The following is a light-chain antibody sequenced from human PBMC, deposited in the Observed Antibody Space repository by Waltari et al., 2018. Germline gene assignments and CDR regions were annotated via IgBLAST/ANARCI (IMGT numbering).Light chain of an antibody. CDR2: KTS. CDR3: QEYYSFSRT. V-gene: IGKV1-5*03. Sequence: DIQMTQSPSALSASVGDSVTITCRASQSISDWLAWYPQKPGKAPKLLIYKTSHLESGVPSRFSGSGSGTEFTLAISSLQPDDSATYYCQEYYSFSRTFGQGTKVEIK. CDR1: QSISDW. J-gene: IGKJ1*01.